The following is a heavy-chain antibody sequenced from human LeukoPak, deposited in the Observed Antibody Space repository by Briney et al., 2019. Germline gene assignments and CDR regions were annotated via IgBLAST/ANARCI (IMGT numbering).Heavy chain of an antibody. J-gene: IGHJ4*02. V-gene: IGHV3-49*03. CDR2: IRNKVYGGTT. D-gene: IGHD6-19*01. CDR3: TRTNGYSSGWYSDY. Sequence: SLRLSCTASGFPFGDYAVTWFRQAPGKGLEWVGFIRNKVYGGTTEYAASVKGRFTISRDDSKSIAYLQVNSLKTEDTAAYYCTRTNGYSSGWYSDYWGQGTLVAVSS. CDR1: GFPFGDYA.